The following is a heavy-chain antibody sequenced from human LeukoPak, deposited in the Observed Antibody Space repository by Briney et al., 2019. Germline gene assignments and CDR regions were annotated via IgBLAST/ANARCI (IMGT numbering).Heavy chain of an antibody. CDR1: GGSISSYY. J-gene: IGHJ3*02. V-gene: IGHV4-59*08. D-gene: IGHD4-11*01. CDR2: IYYSGST. Sequence: SETLSLTCTVSGGSISSYYWSWVRQPPGKGLEWIGYIYYSGSTDYNPSLKSRVTISVDTSKNQLSLKLSSVTAADTAVYYCARHNDYSRAFDIWGQGSMVTVSS. CDR3: ARHNDYSRAFDI.